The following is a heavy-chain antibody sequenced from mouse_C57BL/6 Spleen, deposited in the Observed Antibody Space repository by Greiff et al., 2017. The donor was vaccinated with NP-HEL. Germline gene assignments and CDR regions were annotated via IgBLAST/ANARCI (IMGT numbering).Heavy chain of an antibody. D-gene: IGHD2-3*01. J-gene: IGHJ1*03. CDR2: IHPNSGST. Sequence: QVQLQQPGAELVKPGASVKLSCKASGYTFTSYWMHWVKQRPGQGLEWIGMIHPNSGSTNYNEKFKSKATLTVDKSSSTAYMQLSSLTSEDSAVYYCARDGYYAEYFDVWGTGTTVTVSS. CDR1: GYTFTSYW. V-gene: IGHV1-64*01. CDR3: ARDGYYAEYFDV.